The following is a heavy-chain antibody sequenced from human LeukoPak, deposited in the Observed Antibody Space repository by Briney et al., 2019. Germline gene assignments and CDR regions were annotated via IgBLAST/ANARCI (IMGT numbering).Heavy chain of an antibody. CDR1: GYSFTSYW. CDR3: ARMVWSAAAGSCYFDY. Sequence: GESLKISCKGSGYSFTSYWIGWVRQMPGKGLEWMGIIYPGDSDTRYSPSFQGQVTISADKSISTAYLQWSSLKASDTAMYYCARMVWSAAAGSCYFDYWGQGTLVTVSS. V-gene: IGHV5-51*01. J-gene: IGHJ4*02. CDR2: IYPGDSDT. D-gene: IGHD6-13*01.